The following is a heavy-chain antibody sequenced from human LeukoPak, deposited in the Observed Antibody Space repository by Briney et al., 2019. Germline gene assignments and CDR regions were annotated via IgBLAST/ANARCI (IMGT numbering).Heavy chain of an antibody. CDR2: INPNSGGT. CDR1: GYTFTGYY. D-gene: IGHD4-17*01. Sequence: ASVTVSCKASGYTFTGYYMHWVRQAPGQGLEWMGWINPNSGGTNYAQKFQGRVTMTRDTSIGTAYMELSRLRSDDSAVYYCARVYGIRFDYWGQGTLVTVSS. J-gene: IGHJ4*02. CDR3: ARVYGIRFDY. V-gene: IGHV1-2*02.